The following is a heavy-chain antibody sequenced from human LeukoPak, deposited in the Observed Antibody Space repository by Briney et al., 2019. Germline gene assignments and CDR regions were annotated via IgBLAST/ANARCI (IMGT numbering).Heavy chain of an antibody. CDR1: GGSFSGYY. CDR3: ARRYRSGGSCYSDNWFDP. CDR2: IYYSGST. Sequence: SETLSLTCAVYGGSFSGYYWGWIRQPPGKGLEWIGSIYYSGSTYYNPSLKSRVTISVDTSKNQFSLKLSSVTAADTAVYYCARRYRSGGSCYSDNWFDPWGQGTLVTVSS. V-gene: IGHV4-39*01. D-gene: IGHD2-15*01. J-gene: IGHJ5*02.